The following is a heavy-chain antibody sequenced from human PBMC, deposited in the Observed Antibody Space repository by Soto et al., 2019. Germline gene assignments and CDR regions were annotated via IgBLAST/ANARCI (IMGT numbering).Heavy chain of an antibody. J-gene: IGHJ4*02. CDR1: GGSFSGYY. V-gene: IGHV4-34*01. D-gene: IGHD2-15*01. Sequence: PSETQSLTCAVYGGSFSGYYCSWIRQPPGKGLEWIGEINQSGITNYNPSLKSRVTISEDTSKNQFSLKLTSVTAADTAIYYCARGGRGGSRPTNSWGQGTLVTVSS. CDR2: INQSGIT. CDR3: ARGGRGGSRPTNS.